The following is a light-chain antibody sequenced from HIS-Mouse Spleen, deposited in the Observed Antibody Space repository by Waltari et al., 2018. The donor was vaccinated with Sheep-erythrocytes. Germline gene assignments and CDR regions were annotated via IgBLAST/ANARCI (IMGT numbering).Light chain of an antibody. Sequence: QSALTQPASVSGSPGQSITISCTGTSSDVGGYNYVPWYQQHPGKAPKLMIYDVINRPSGVSNRFSGSKSGNTDSLTISGLQAEDEADYYCSSYTSSSTWVFGGETKLTVL. V-gene: IGLV2-14*03. CDR1: SSDVGGYNY. J-gene: IGLJ3*02. CDR2: DVI. CDR3: SSYTSSSTWV.